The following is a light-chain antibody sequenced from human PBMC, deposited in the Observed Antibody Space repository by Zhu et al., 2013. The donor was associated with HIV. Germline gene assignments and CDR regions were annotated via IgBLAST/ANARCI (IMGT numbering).Light chain of an antibody. CDR2: AAS. V-gene: IGKV1-17*01. CDR3: LQSNSYPRT. J-gene: IGKJ2*02. Sequence: DIQMTQSPSSLSAFVGDRVTITCRASQSITNYLNWYQQKPGKAPRLLIYAASSLESGVPSRFSGTGSGTDFTLTISSLQPEDFATYYCLQSNSYPRTFGLGDQAGDQT. CDR1: QSITNY.